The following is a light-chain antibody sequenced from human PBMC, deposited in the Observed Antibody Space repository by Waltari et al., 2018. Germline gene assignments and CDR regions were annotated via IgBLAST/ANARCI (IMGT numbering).Light chain of an antibody. V-gene: IGLV1-44*01. J-gene: IGLJ2*01. CDR3: AAWDDSLGGPL. Sequence: QSGLTQPPSASGTPGQRVPIPCSGSSSNIEHYSVNWYQQLPGTAAKLLIYSNNQRPAGVPDRFSGSKSGTSASLAISGLQSDDEGDYYCAAWDDSLGGPLFGGGTELTVL. CDR2: SNN. CDR1: SSNIEHYS.